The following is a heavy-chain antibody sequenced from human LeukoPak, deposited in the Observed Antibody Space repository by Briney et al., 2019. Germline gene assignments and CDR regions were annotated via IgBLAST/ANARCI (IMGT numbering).Heavy chain of an antibody. CDR3: AKDRGGYDYGSVFDY. V-gene: IGHV3-23*01. D-gene: IGHD5-12*01. Sequence: GGSLRLSCAASGFTFSSYAMSWVRQAPGKGLEWVSAISGSGGSTYYADSVKGRFTISRDNSKNTLYLQMNSLRAEDTAVYYCAKDRGGYDYGSVFDYWGQGTLVTVSS. J-gene: IGHJ4*02. CDR2: ISGSGGST. CDR1: GFTFSSYA.